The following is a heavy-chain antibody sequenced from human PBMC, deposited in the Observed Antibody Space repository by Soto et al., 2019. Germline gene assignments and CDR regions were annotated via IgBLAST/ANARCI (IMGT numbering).Heavy chain of an antibody. CDR2: INAGNGNT. V-gene: IGHV1-3*01. D-gene: IGHD1-26*01. CDR3: ARGVGSGLSDY. Sequence: QVQLVQSGAEVKKPGASVKVSCKASGYTFTSYAMHWVRQAPGQRLEWMGWINAGNGNTKYSQKFQGRVTITRDTSASTAYMELSSMGSEDTAMYYCARGVGSGLSDYWGQGTLVTVSS. J-gene: IGHJ4*02. CDR1: GYTFTSYA.